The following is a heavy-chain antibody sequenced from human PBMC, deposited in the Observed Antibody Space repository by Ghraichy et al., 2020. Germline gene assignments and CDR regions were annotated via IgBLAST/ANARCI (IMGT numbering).Heavy chain of an antibody. J-gene: IGHJ6*02. V-gene: IGHV3-21*01. CDR1: GFTFSSYS. D-gene: IGHD2-15*01. CDR3: AGGYCSGGSCYPYYYGMDV. Sequence: GGSLRLSCAASGFTFSSYSMNWVRQAPGKGLEWVSSISSSSYIYYADSVKGRFTISRDNAKNSLYLQMNSLRAEDTAVYYCAGGYCSGGSCYPYYYGMDVLGQGATVTVAS. CDR2: ISSSSYI.